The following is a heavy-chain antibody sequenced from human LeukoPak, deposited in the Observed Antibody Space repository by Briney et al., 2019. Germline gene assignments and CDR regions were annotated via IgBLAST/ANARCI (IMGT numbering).Heavy chain of an antibody. CDR3: ARGFNDSSGYYYDPFDY. CDR2: INHSGNT. J-gene: IGHJ4*02. Sequence: PSETLSLTCAVYGGSFSGYYWSWIRQPPGKGLEWIGEINHSGNTNYNPSLKSRVTISVDTSKNQFSLKLSSVTAADTAVYYCARGFNDSSGYYYDPFDYWGQGTLVTVSS. CDR1: GGSFSGYY. D-gene: IGHD3-22*01. V-gene: IGHV4-34*01.